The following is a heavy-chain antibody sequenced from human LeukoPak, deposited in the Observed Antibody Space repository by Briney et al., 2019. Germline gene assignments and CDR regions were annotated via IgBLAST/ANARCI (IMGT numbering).Heavy chain of an antibody. D-gene: IGHD3-22*01. CDR1: GFTFSTYG. J-gene: IGHJ4*02. CDR3: ARGYIDNLGYSPRSSFDS. Sequence: GGSLRLSCATSGFTFSTYGMTWVRQAPGKGLEWVSTFSGSGYTTYYADSVKGRFTISRDNSKNTLYLQMNSLVAEDTAVYYCARGYIDNLGYSPRSSFDSWGQGSLVTVSS. CDR2: FSGSGYTT. V-gene: IGHV3-23*01.